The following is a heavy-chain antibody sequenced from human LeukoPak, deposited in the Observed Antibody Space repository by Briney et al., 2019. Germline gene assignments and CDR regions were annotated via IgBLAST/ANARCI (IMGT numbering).Heavy chain of an antibody. V-gene: IGHV3-23*01. J-gene: IGHJ4*02. CDR1: GFTFSSYG. Sequence: PGRSLRLSCAASGFTFSSYGMHWVRQAPGKGLEWVSSIKGGGGDPFYADSVKGRFTISRDNSKNTLFLQLNSLRAEDSAVYYCAKGGHDFNPFYWWGQGTLVTVSS. CDR3: AKGGHDFNPFYW. CDR2: IKGGGGDP. D-gene: IGHD2-15*01.